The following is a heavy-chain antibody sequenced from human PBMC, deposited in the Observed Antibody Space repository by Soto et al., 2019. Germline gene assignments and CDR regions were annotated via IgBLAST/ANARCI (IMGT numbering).Heavy chain of an antibody. V-gene: IGHV1-8*01. Sequence: QVQLVQSGAEVKKPGASVKVSCKASGYTFTSYDINWVRQATGQGLEWMGWMNPNSGNTGYAQKFQGRVTMTRNTSISTAYMKLSSLRSEDTAVYYCARGDIVVVPAAVEYFQHWGQGTLVTVSS. CDR2: MNPNSGNT. CDR3: ARGDIVVVPAAVEYFQH. CDR1: GYTFTSYD. D-gene: IGHD2-2*01. J-gene: IGHJ1*01.